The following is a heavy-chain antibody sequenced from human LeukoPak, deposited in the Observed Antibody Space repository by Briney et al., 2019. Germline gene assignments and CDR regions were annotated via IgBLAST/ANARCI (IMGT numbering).Heavy chain of an antibody. J-gene: IGHJ4*02. Sequence: PGGSLRLSYAASGFTFSSYSMNWVRQAPGRGLEWVSYISSSSSTIYYADSVKGRFTISRDNAKNSLYLQMNSLRAEDTAVYYCASQDYDFWSGYFDYWGQGTLVTVSS. CDR1: GFTFSSYS. D-gene: IGHD3-3*01. CDR2: ISSSSSTI. CDR3: ASQDYDFWSGYFDY. V-gene: IGHV3-48*01.